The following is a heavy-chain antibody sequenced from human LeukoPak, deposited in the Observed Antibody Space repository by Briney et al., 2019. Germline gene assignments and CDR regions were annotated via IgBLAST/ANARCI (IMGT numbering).Heavy chain of an antibody. J-gene: IGHJ5*02. CDR2: IYYSGST. D-gene: IGHD3-9*01. Sequence: SETLSPTCTVSGGSISSGGYYWSWIRQHPGTGLEWIGYIYYSGSTYYNPSLKSRVTISVDTSKNQFSLKLSSVTAADTAVYYCARGTTSDWLSQRNWFDPWGQGTLVTVSS. CDR3: ARGTTSDWLSQRNWFDP. CDR1: GGSISSGGYY. V-gene: IGHV4-31*03.